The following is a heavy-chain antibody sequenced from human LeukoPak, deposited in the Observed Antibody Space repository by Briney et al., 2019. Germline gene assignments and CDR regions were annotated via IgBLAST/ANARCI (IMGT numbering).Heavy chain of an antibody. Sequence: SETLSLTCTVSGGSISSYYWSWIRQPPGKGLEWVGYVHNSWNTYYNPSLKSRVTISVDTTRNHFSLKLTSVTAADTAVYYCARGFLDVVATTDRPEGLDFWGQGTLVTVSS. CDR1: GGSISSYY. D-gene: IGHD5-12*01. V-gene: IGHV4-59*06. J-gene: IGHJ4*02. CDR3: ARGFLDVVATTDRPEGLDF. CDR2: VHNSWNT.